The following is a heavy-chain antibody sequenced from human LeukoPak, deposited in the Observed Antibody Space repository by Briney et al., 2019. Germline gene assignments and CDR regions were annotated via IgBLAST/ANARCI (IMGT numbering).Heavy chain of an antibody. CDR2: IKSDGSN. D-gene: IGHD6-13*01. CDR3: AAPAAGPGAEYSLD. V-gene: IGHV3-74*01. J-gene: IGHJ1*01. CDR1: GFTFSSYW. Sequence: GGSLRLSCAAFGFTFSSYWMHWVRQAPGKGLVWVSRIKSDGSNYYADSVKARFTTSRDNAKNSLDLQMNSLKGEDTAVYYCAAPAAGPGAEYSLDWGQGTLVIVSS.